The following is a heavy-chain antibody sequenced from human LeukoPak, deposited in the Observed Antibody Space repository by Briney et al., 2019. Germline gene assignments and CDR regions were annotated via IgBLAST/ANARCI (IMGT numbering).Heavy chain of an antibody. V-gene: IGHV3-48*04. J-gene: IGHJ4*02. Sequence: TGGSLRLSCAASGFTFSTYSMNWVRQAPGKGLEWVSYISSGSGTIYYADSVKGRFTISRDNAKNSLYLQMNSLRAEDTAVYYCARERSLDYRGQGTLVTVSS. CDR2: ISSGSGTI. CDR3: ARERSLDY. CDR1: GFTFSTYS.